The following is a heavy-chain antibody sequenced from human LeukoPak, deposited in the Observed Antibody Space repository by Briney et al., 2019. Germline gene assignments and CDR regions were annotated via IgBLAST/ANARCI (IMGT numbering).Heavy chain of an antibody. CDR3: ARDSSPKLLRWYKDY. D-gene: IGHD4-23*01. J-gene: IGHJ4*02. CDR2: INPSGGST. CDR1: GYTFTSYY. Sequence: ASVKVSCKASGYTFTSYYMHWVRQAPGQGLEWMGIINPSGGSTSYAQKFQGRVTMTRDMSTSTVYMELSSLRSEDTAVYYCARDSSPKLLRWYKDYWGQGTLVTVSS. V-gene: IGHV1-46*01.